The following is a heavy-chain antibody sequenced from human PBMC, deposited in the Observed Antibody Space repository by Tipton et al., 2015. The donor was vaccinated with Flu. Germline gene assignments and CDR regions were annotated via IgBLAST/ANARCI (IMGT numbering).Heavy chain of an antibody. J-gene: IGHJ4*02. CDR1: GDSVSSNSAA. Sequence: LVKPTQTLSLTCAISGDSVSSNSAAWNWIRQSPSRGLEWLGRTYYRSKWYNDYAVSVKSRITINPDTSKNQFSLQLNSVTPEDTAVYYCARGEYSSGEEGYYFDYWGQGTLVTVSS. CDR2: TYYRSKWYN. V-gene: IGHV6-1*01. D-gene: IGHD6-19*01. CDR3: ARGEYSSGEEGYYFDY.